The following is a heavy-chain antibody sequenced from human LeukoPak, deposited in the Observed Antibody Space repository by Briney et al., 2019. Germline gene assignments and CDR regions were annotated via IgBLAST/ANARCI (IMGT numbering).Heavy chain of an antibody. D-gene: IGHD2-2*02. J-gene: IGHJ4*02. CDR1: GFTFSSYA. Sequence: GGSLRLSCAASGFTFSSYAMSWVRQAPGKGLEWVSAISGSGGSTYYADSVKGRFTISRDNSKNTLFLQMNSLRAEDMAVYYCAKEAGYCTSTSCHTHFDYWGQGTLVTVSS. V-gene: IGHV3-23*01. CDR3: AKEAGYCTSTSCHTHFDY. CDR2: ISGSGGST.